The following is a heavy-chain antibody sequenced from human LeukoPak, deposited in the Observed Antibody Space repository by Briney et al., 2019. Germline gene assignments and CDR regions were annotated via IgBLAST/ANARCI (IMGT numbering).Heavy chain of an antibody. V-gene: IGHV3-30*03. CDR3: SRANRIHYFDY. CDR2: ISYVGSNK. CDR1: GFTFSSYG. J-gene: IGHJ4*02. D-gene: IGHD1-14*01. Sequence: PGTSLRLSCAASGFTFSSYGMHWVRPAPGKGLEWVAVISYVGSNKYYADSVTGRFTISRDNATHSLYLQMNSLRAEDTAVYYCSRANRIHYFDYWGPGTLVIVSS.